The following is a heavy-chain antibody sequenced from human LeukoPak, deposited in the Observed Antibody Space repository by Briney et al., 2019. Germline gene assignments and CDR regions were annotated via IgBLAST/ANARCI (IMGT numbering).Heavy chain of an antibody. Sequence: GGSLRLSCAASGFTFSSYWMHWVRQAPGSGPMWVSRVDSDGSTTTYADSVKGRFTISRDNAKNTLYLQMINLRAEDTAVYYCARDAVLSSGWYYFDYWGQGTLVTVPS. J-gene: IGHJ4*02. CDR1: GFTFSSYW. V-gene: IGHV3-74*01. CDR2: VDSDGSTT. CDR3: ARDAVLSSGWYYFDY. D-gene: IGHD6-19*01.